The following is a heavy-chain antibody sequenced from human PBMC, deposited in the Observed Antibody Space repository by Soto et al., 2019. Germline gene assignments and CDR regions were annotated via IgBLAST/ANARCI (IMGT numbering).Heavy chain of an antibody. V-gene: IGHV3-23*01. D-gene: IGHD6-13*01. J-gene: IGHJ4*02. CDR2: ITGSGDTT. Sequence: PGGSLRLSCAASGFTFSSYAMSWVRQAPGKGLEWVSGITGSGDTTYYADSVKGRFTISRDNSKNTLYLQMNSLRAEDTAVYYCAYSSTWFYFDHWDQGTLVTVSS. CDR3: AYSSTWFYFDH. CDR1: GFTFSSYA.